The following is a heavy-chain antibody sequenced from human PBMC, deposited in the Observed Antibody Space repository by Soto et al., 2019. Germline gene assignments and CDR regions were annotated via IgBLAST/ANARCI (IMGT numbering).Heavy chain of an antibody. CDR1: GFTFTRYS. J-gene: IGHJ4*02. CDR3: ARESEDLTSNFDY. V-gene: IGHV3-21*06. Sequence: EVQLVESGGGLVKPGGSLRLSCAASGFTFTRYSMNWVRQAPGKGLEWVSSISSTNNYIYYGDSMKGRFTISRDNAKNALYLEMKSLRADDTAVYYCARESEDLTSNFDYWGQGTLVTVSS. CDR2: ISSTNNYI.